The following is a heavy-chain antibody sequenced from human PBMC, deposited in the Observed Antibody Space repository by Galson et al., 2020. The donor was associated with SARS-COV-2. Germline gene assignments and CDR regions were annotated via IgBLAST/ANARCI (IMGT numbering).Heavy chain of an antibody. D-gene: IGHD4-17*01. CDR2: IFPGDSDT. CDR1: GYRFTSDW. Sequence: GESLKISCKGSGYRFTSDWIVWVRQMPGKGLEWMGSIFPGDSDTRYSPSFQGQVTIPADKAINTAYLQWRSLKASDTAIYYCARWIIDYGDSFYYWGQGTLVTVSS. J-gene: IGHJ4*02. V-gene: IGHV5-51*01. CDR3: ARWIIDYGDSFYY.